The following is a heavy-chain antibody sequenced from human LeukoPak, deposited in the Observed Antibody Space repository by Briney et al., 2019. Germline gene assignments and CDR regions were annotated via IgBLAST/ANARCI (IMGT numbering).Heavy chain of an antibody. D-gene: IGHD3-3*01. CDR1: GYTFTSYD. CDR2: MNPNSGNT. CDR3: ARGRDFWSGYYRTHPSGWFDP. Sequence: GASVKVSFKASGYTFTSYDINWVRQATGQGLEWMGWMNPNSGNTGYAQKFQGRVTMTRNTSISTAYMELSSLRSEDTAVYYCARGRDFWSGYYRTHPSGWFDPWGQGTLVTVSS. V-gene: IGHV1-8*01. J-gene: IGHJ5*02.